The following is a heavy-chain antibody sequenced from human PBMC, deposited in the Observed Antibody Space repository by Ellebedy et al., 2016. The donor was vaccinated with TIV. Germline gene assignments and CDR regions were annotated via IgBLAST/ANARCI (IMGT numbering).Heavy chain of an antibody. CDR1: GFTFSSYA. CDR3: ARDPAINWNYVGSFDY. Sequence: PGGSLRLSCAASGFTFSSYAMHWVRQAPGKGLEWVAVISYDGSNKNYADSVKGRFTISRDNSKNTLYLQMNILRAEDTAMDYCARDPAINWNYVGSFDYWGQGTLVTVSS. V-gene: IGHV3-30-3*01. D-gene: IGHD1-7*01. J-gene: IGHJ4*02. CDR2: ISYDGSNK.